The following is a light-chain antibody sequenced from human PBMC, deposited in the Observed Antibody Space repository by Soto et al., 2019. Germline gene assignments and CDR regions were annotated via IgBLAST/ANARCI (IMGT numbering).Light chain of an antibody. V-gene: IGLV2-14*03. CDR2: DVT. J-gene: IGLJ1*01. CDR1: SSDVGGYKY. CDR3: SSYTSSTTLV. Sequence: QSALTQPASVSGSPGQSITISCTGTSSDVGGYKYVSWYQQHPGKAPKLLIYDVTDRPSGVSNRFSGYTAGNTASLTISGLQAGHEADYYCSSYTSSTTLVFGTGTKLTVL.